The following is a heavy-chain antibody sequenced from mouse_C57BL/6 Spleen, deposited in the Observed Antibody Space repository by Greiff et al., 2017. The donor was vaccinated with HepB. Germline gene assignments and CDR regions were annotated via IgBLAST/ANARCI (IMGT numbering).Heavy chain of an antibody. V-gene: IGHV1-54*01. Sequence: QVHVKQSGAELVRPGTSVKVSCKASGYAFTNYLIEWVKQRPGQGLEWIGVINPGSGGTNYNEKFKGKATLTADKSSSTAYMQLSSLTSEDSAVYFCARCYYGSSYFDYWGQGTTLTVSS. CDR3: ARCYYGSSYFDY. CDR1: GYAFTNYL. D-gene: IGHD1-1*01. CDR2: INPGSGGT. J-gene: IGHJ2*01.